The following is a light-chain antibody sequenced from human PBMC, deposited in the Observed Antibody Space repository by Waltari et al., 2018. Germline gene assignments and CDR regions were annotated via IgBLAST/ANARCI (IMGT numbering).Light chain of an antibody. CDR2: ENN. J-gene: IGLJ2*01. CDR1: SSNIGNDY. CDR3: GTWDTSLSALV. V-gene: IGLV1-51*02. Sequence: QSVLTQPPSVSAAPGQKVTISCSGSSSNIGNDYVSWYQQFPGTAPKLFIYENNKRPSGIPDRFSGSKSGTSATLGITGLQTGDEADYYCGTWDTSLSALVFGGGTKLTVL.